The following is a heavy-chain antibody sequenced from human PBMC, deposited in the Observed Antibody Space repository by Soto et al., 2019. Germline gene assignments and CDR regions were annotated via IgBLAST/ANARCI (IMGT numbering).Heavy chain of an antibody. Sequence: PSETLSLTCIVSGGSVRTGSYHWSWIRQPPGKGLEWIGFIPNNGSPDYNPSLKSRVAVSIDRSKTQFSLKVNSVTAADTAVYFCSRIGWGGDSWGQGTLVTVSS. V-gene: IGHV4-61*01. CDR3: SRIGWGGDS. CDR2: IPNNGSP. J-gene: IGHJ4*02. CDR1: GGSVRTGSYH. D-gene: IGHD7-27*01.